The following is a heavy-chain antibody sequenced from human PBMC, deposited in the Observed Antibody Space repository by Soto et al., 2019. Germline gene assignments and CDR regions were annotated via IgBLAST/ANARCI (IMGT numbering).Heavy chain of an antibody. Sequence: EVRLVESGGGLVQPGGSLRLSCAASGFTISNNYMCWVRQAPGKGLARVSVIYSGGSTYYADSVKGRFTISRDNSKNMQYLQMNSRRADDTAVYYCASVPVPGTSRYFDLWGRGTLVTVSS. V-gene: IGHV3-66*01. CDR2: IYSGGST. J-gene: IGHJ2*01. CDR1: GFTISNNY. D-gene: IGHD6-19*01. CDR3: ASVPVPGTSRYFDL.